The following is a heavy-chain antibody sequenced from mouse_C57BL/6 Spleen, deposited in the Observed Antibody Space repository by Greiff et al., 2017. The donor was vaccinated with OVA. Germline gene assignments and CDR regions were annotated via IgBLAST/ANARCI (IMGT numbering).Heavy chain of an antibody. D-gene: IGHD1-1*01. CDR1: GYTFTDYY. Sequence: EVQLQQSGPELVKPGASVKISCKASGYTFTDYYMNWVKQSHGKSLEWIGDINPNNGGTSYNQKFKGKATLTVDKSSSTAYMELRSLTSEDSAVYYCARGDHFNYYGSSYGVWGTGTTVTVSS. CDR2: INPNNGGT. V-gene: IGHV1-26*01. CDR3: ARGDHFNYYGSSYGV. J-gene: IGHJ1*03.